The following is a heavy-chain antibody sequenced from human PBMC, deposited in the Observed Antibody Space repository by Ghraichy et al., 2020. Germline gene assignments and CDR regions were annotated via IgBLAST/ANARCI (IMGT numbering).Heavy chain of an antibody. D-gene: IGHD6-6*01. CDR2: ISSSGSTI. V-gene: IGHV3-11*01. Sequence: GGSLRLSCAASGFTFSDYYMSWIRQAPGKGLEWVSYISSSGSTIYYADSVKGRFTISRDNAKNSLYLQMNSLRAEDTAVYYCATGSIAAWVAFDIWGQGTMVTVSS. CDR3: ATGSIAAWVAFDI. J-gene: IGHJ3*02. CDR1: GFTFSDYY.